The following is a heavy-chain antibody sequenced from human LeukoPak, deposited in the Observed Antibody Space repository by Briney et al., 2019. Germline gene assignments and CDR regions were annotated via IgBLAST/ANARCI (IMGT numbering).Heavy chain of an antibody. Sequence: GGSLRLSCAASGFTFSTYAMHWVRQAPGKGLEWVSGISWNSGSTDYADSVKGRFTISRDNAKNSLYLQMNSLRAEDTALYYCAKDRYSSSWYYFDYWGQGTLVTVSS. CDR3: AKDRYSSSWYYFDY. D-gene: IGHD6-13*01. V-gene: IGHV3-9*01. CDR1: GFTFSTYA. CDR2: ISWNSGST. J-gene: IGHJ4*02.